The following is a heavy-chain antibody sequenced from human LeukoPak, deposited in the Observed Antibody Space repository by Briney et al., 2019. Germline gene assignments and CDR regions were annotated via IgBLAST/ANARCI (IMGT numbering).Heavy chain of an antibody. V-gene: IGHV3-74*01. J-gene: IGHJ4*02. CDR1: GFTFSSYW. D-gene: IGHD3-3*01. CDR3: ARATNDFWSGYYSSSIDH. CDR2: INSDGSST. Sequence: GGSLRLSCAASGFTFSSYWMHWVRQAPGKGLVWVSRINSDGSSTSYADSVKGRFTISRDNAKNTLYLQMNSLRAEDTAVYYCARATNDFWSGYYSSSIDHWGQGTLVTVSS.